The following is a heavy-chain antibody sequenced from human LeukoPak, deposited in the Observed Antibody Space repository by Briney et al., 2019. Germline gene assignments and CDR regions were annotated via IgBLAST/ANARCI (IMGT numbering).Heavy chain of an antibody. V-gene: IGHV4-39*07. J-gene: IGHJ6*03. CDR3: ARLSSSWYTYYYYYMDV. Sequence: SETLSLTCTVSGGSISSSSYYWGWIRQPPGKGLEWIGSIYYSGSTYYNPSLKSRVTISVDTSKNQFSLKLSSVTAADTAVYYCARLSSSWYTYYYYYMDVRGKGTTVTVSS. CDR1: GGSISSSSYY. CDR2: IYYSGST. D-gene: IGHD6-13*01.